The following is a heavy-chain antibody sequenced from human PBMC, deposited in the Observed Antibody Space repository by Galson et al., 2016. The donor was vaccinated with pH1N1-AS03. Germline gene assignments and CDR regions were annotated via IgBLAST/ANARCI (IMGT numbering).Heavy chain of an antibody. D-gene: IGHD6-19*01. J-gene: IGHJ3*02. CDR2: INFSGGST. CDR1: EFSLSTYG. Sequence: SLRLSCAVSEFSLSTYGMYWVRQAPGKGLEWVSSINFSGGSTYYADSVKGRFTITRDNPKKTVYLQMRSLRGDDTAIYYCAKDVRRAAVAGSGALDMWGQGTMVTVSS. CDR3: AKDVRRAAVAGSGALDM. V-gene: IGHV3-23*01.